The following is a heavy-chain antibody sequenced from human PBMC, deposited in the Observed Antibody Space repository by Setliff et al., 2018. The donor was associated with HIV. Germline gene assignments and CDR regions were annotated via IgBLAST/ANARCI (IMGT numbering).Heavy chain of an antibody. CDR2: IHHSGST. V-gene: IGHV4-59*11. Sequence: PSETLSLTCSVSGGSIRSHWSWIRQPPGKGLEWVGYIHHSGSTKYNSSLKRRVTMSIDTSKNQFSLKLSSATAADTAIYYCARVDRVESAFDIWGQGAMVTVSS. CDR1: GGSIRSH. D-gene: IGHD2-15*01. CDR3: ARVDRVESAFDI. J-gene: IGHJ3*02.